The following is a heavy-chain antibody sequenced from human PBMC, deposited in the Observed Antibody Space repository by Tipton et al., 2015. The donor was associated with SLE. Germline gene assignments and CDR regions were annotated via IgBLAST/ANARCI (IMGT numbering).Heavy chain of an antibody. CDR3: ARRGDYSSSWYVAQYYYMDV. Sequence: TLSLTCIVSGDSISSSSYYWGWIRQPPGKGLEWVGTVYYTGNTFYNPSLKSRVTISIDTSKNQFSLRLSSVTAADTAVYYCARRGDYSSSWYVAQYYYMDVWGKGTTVTVSS. CDR1: GDSISSSSYY. D-gene: IGHD6-13*01. V-gene: IGHV4-39*07. J-gene: IGHJ6*03. CDR2: VYYTGNT.